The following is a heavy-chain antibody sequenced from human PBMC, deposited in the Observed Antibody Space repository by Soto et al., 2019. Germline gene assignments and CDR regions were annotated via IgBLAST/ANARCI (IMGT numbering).Heavy chain of an antibody. CDR3: ARARFGETLLFDS. D-gene: IGHD3-10*02. CDR2: IYSSGST. J-gene: IGHJ4*02. CDR1: GGSITYYH. V-gene: IGHV4-4*07. Sequence: SETLSLTCTVSGGSITYYHWSWIRQPAGKGLEWVGRIYSSGSTNYNPSLKSRVTMSVDTSKNKFSLNLNSVTAADTAVYYCARARFGETLLFDSWGQGALVTVSS.